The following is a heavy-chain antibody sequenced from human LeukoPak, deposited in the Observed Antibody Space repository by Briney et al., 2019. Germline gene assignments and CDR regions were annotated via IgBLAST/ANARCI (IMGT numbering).Heavy chain of an antibody. CDR1: GYTFTSYG. J-gene: IGHJ4*02. CDR2: ISAYNGNT. V-gene: IGHV1-18*01. CDR3: ARVPTFYSSGWYYFDY. D-gene: IGHD6-19*01. Sequence: ASVKVSCKASGYTFTSYGISWVRQAPGQGLEWMGWISAYNGNTNYARKLQGRVTMTTDTSTSTAYMELRSLRSDDTAVYYCARVPTFYSSGWYYFDYWGQGTLVTVSS.